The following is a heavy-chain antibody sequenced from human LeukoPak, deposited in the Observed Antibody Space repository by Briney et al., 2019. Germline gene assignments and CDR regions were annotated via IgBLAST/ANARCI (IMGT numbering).Heavy chain of an antibody. CDR3: TTDSSGYYYPFDY. CDR2: IKSKTDGGTT. V-gene: IGHV3-15*01. Sequence: GGSLRLSCAASGFTFSNAWMSWVRQAPGKGLEWVGRIKSKTDGGTTDYAAPVKGRFTISRDDSKNTLYLQMNSLKTEDTAVYYCTTDSSGYYYPFDYWGQGTLVTVSS. J-gene: IGHJ4*02. CDR1: GFTFSNAW. D-gene: IGHD3-22*01.